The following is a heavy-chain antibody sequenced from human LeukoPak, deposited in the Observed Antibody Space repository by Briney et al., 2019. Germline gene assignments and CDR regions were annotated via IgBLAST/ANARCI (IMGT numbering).Heavy chain of an antibody. V-gene: IGHV1-2*02. CDR2: INPNSGGT. CDR3: ARGSPAVAAQKGDY. CDR1: GYTFTGYY. Sequence: ASVKVSCKASGYTFTGYYMHWVRQAPGQGLEWMGWINPNSGGTNYAQKFQGRVTMTRDTSIRTAYMELSRLRSDDTAVYYCARGSPAVAAQKGDYWGQGTLVTVSS. J-gene: IGHJ4*02. D-gene: IGHD6-19*01.